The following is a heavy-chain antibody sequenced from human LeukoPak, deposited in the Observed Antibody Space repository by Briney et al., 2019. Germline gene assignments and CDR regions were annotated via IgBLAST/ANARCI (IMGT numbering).Heavy chain of an antibody. CDR3: ARGRHWGAGADY. CDR2: IYYSGST. Sequence: PSETLSLTCTVSGYSISSGYYWGWIRQPPGKGLEWIGSIYYSGSTYYNPSLKSRVTISVDTSKNQFSLKLSSVTAADTAVYYCARGRHWGAGADYWGQGTLVTVSS. V-gene: IGHV4-38-2*02. J-gene: IGHJ4*02. CDR1: GYSISSGYY. D-gene: IGHD7-27*01.